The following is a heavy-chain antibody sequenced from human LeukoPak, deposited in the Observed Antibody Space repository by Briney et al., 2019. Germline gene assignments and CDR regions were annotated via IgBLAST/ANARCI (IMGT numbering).Heavy chain of an antibody. D-gene: IGHD6-13*01. CDR2: INPNSGGT. CDR1: GYTFTSYG. CDR3: ARGIAAAGTTSHTY. J-gene: IGHJ4*02. V-gene: IGHV1-2*02. Sequence: RASVKVSCKASGYTFTSYGISWVRQAPGQGLEWMGWINPNSGGTNYAQKFQGRVTMTRDTSISTAYMELSRLRSDDTAVYYCARGIAAAGTTSHTYWGQGTLVTVSS.